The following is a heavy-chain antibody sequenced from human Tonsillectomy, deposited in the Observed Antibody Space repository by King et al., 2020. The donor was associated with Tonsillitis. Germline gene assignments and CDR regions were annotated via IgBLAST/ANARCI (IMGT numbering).Heavy chain of an antibody. CDR3: AKVAYNHDREYFQH. Sequence: VQLVQSGAEVKKPGASVKVSCKASGYTFTDYYMYWVRQAPGQGLEWMGWINPNSGDTSYAQKLQGRVTMTRDTSLSTAYMELSRLISYDTAVYYCAKVAYNHDREYFQHWGQGTLVTVSS. J-gene: IGHJ1*01. D-gene: IGHD1-14*01. V-gene: IGHV1-2*02. CDR2: INPNSGDT. CDR1: GYTFTDYY.